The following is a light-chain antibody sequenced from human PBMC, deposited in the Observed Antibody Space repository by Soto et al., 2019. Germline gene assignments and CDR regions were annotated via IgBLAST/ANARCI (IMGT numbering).Light chain of an antibody. J-gene: IGKJ1*01. Sequence: EIVMTQSPATLSVSPGERVTLSCRASQSVSTNQLAWYQQKPGQAPGLLIYGASSRATGIADRFSGSGSGTEFTLTISSLQSEDFAVYYCQQYGSSGTFGQGTKVDIK. CDR2: GAS. CDR1: QSVSTNQ. V-gene: IGKV3-20*01. CDR3: QQYGSSGT.